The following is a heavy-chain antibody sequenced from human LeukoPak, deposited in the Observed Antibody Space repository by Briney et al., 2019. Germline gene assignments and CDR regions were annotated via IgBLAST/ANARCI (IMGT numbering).Heavy chain of an antibody. Sequence: GGSLRLSCAASGFTVSSNYMSWVRQAPGKGLEWDSVIYSGGSTYYADSVKGRFTISRDNSKNTLYLQMNSLRAEDTAVYYCARSSSGYGSGAGLSFDYWGQGTLVTVSS. J-gene: IGHJ4*02. D-gene: IGHD5-12*01. V-gene: IGHV3-53*01. CDR1: GFTVSSNY. CDR3: ARSSSGYGSGAGLSFDY. CDR2: IYSGGST.